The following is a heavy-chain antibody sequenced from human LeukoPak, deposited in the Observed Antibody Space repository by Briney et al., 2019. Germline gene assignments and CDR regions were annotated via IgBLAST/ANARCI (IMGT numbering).Heavy chain of an antibody. V-gene: IGHV4-59*01. CDR3: ARGRQQLAY. CDR1: GGSISSYY. Sequence: SETLSLTCTVSGGSISSYYWSWIRQPPGKGLEWIGYIYYSGSTNYNPSLKSRVTISVDTSKNQFSLKLSSVTVADTAAYYCARGRQQLAYWGQGTLVTVSS. CDR2: IYYSGST. J-gene: IGHJ4*02. D-gene: IGHD6-13*01.